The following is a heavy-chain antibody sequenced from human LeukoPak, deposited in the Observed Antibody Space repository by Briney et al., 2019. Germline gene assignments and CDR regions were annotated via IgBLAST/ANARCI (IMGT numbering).Heavy chain of an antibody. Sequence: SETLSLTCTVSGGSIFSYYWNWIRQPPGKGLEWIGYIYPNGITSYNPSLRSRGTISIATSKNQFSLRLRSVTAADTAKYYCARRAYYDTSGYYPTSGYFDLWGRGTLVTVSS. CDR2: IYPNGIT. J-gene: IGHJ2*01. D-gene: IGHD3-22*01. V-gene: IGHV4-4*08. CDR1: GGSIFSYY. CDR3: ARRAYYDTSGYYPTSGYFDL.